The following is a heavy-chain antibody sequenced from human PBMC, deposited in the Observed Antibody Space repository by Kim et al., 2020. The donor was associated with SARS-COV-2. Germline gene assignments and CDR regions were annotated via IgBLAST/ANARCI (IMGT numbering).Heavy chain of an antibody. D-gene: IGHD3-16*01. CDR1: GGSISSSSFS. CDR3: ARPIPHNNADKRGIDY. CDR2: ISYSGST. V-gene: IGHV4-39*01. J-gene: IGHJ4*02. Sequence: SETLSLTCTVSGGSISSSSFSWCWIRQPPGRGLELIGTISYSGSTYYNPSLNSRVTISLDTSKNQFSLKLNSVTAADTAVYYCARPIPHNNADKRGIDYWGQGTLVTVSS.